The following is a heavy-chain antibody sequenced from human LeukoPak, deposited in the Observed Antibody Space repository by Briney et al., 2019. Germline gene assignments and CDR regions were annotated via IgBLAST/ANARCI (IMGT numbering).Heavy chain of an antibody. J-gene: IGHJ6*04. CDR2: IHWNGGRT. Sequence: GGSLRLSCAASGFTFDNYGINWVRQAPGKGLEWVSRIHWNGGRTGYADSVKGRFTISRDNAKDSLYLQMNSLRAEDTAVYYCAELGITMIGGVWGKGTTVTISS. D-gene: IGHD3-10*02. V-gene: IGHV3-20*04. CDR3: AELGITMIGGV. CDR1: GFTFDNYG.